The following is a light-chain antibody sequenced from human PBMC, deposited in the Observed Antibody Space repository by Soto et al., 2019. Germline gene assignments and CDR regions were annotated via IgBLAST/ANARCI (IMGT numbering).Light chain of an antibody. CDR1: QPVTNY. CDR3: QQSYIAPWT. J-gene: IGKJ1*01. CDR2: AAS. Sequence: DIQMTQSPSSLSASVGDRVTITCRASQPVTNYLSWYQQKPGKAPTLLIYAASRLQSGVPSRFSAGGSGTEFTLSINSLLPEDFATYYCQQSYIAPWTFGQGTK. V-gene: IGKV1-39*01.